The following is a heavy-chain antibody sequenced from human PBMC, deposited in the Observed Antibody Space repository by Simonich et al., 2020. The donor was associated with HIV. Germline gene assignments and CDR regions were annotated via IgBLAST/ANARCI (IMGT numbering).Heavy chain of an antibody. Sequence: QVQLVESGGGVVQPGRSLRLSGAASEFTFSRYPIHWVRQAPVRVVEWVAVISYDGSYKYYADSVKGRFTISRDSSKNTLYLQMNSLRAEDTAVYYCARGLYCTNGVCYGVDYWGQGTLVTVSS. J-gene: IGHJ4*02. V-gene: IGHV3-30*07. D-gene: IGHD2-8*01. CDR1: EFTFSRYP. CDR2: ISYDGSYK. CDR3: ARGLYCTNGVCYGVDY.